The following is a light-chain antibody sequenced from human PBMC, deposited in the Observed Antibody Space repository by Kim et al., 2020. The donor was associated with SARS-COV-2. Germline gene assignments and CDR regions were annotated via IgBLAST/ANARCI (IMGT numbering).Light chain of an antibody. CDR1: QDINRS. CDR2: EAA. Sequence: SPGEKATLSCRASQDINRSLGWYQQKPGQAPRLLIYEAANRATGIPGRFSGSGSGTDFTLTISSLEPEDFAVYYCQQRSIWPLTFGGGTKVDIK. J-gene: IGKJ4*01. V-gene: IGKV3-11*01. CDR3: QQRSIWPLT.